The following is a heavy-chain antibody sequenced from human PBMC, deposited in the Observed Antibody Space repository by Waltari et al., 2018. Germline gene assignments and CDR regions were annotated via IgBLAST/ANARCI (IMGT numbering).Heavy chain of an antibody. CDR1: GGTFRSYA. D-gene: IGHD3-22*01. V-gene: IGHV1-69*12. CDR2: IIASFGTA. CDR3: ASEYSSGYRPYGFDP. Sequence: QVQLVQSGAEVKKPGSSVKVSCKASGGTFRSYAISWVRPAPGQGLEWMGGIIASFGTANYAPKFQGRVTSSADESTGTAYRELSSLISEETAVYYCASEYSSGYRPYGFDPWGQGTLVTVSS. J-gene: IGHJ5*02.